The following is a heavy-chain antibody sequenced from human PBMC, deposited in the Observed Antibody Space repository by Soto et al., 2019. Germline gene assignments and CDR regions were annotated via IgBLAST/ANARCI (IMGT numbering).Heavy chain of an antibody. J-gene: IGHJ6*03. CDR1: GDSVSSNSAA. Sequence: SQTLSLTCAISGDSVSSNSAAWNWIRPSPSRGLEWLGRTYYRSKWYNDYAVSVKSRITINPDTSKNQFSLQLNSVTPEDTAVYYCARSSKGYCSGGSCSTYYYYYMDVWGKGTTVTVSS. CDR3: ARSSKGYCSGGSCSTYYYYYMDV. V-gene: IGHV6-1*01. D-gene: IGHD2-15*01. CDR2: TYYRSKWYN.